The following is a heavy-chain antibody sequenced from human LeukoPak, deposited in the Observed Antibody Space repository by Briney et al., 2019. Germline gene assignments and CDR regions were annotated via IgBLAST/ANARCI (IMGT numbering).Heavy chain of an antibody. CDR3: AKDLRPTRAEYFQH. J-gene: IGHJ1*01. Sequence: GGSLRLSCAASGFTFSSYAMSWVRQAPGKGLEWVAFIRYDGSNKYYADSVKGRFTISRDNSKNTLYLQMNSLRAEDTAVYYCAKDLRPTRAEYFQHWGQGTLVTVSS. V-gene: IGHV3-30*02. D-gene: IGHD5/OR15-5a*01. CDR2: IRYDGSNK. CDR1: GFTFSSYA.